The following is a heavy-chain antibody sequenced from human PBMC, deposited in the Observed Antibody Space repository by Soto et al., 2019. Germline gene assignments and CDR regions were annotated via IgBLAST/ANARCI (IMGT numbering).Heavy chain of an antibody. D-gene: IGHD3-10*01. V-gene: IGHV3-23*01. CDR3: AKLGSSSWSPHYYFDY. CDR1: GFTFNNYA. CDR2: ITGSGSDT. J-gene: IGHJ4*02. Sequence: GGSLRLSCAASGFTFNNYAMGWVRQAPGKGLEWVSAITGSGSDTYYLDSVKGRFTISRDNSKNTLFLQMNSLRAEDTAIYYCAKLGSSSWSPHYYFDYWGQGTLVTVSS.